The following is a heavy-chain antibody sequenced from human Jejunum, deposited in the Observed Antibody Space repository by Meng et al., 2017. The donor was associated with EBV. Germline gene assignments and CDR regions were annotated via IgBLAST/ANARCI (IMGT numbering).Heavy chain of an antibody. CDR3: TGDGRYTYI. CDR1: GFTFRDAW. D-gene: IGHD2-2*02. Sequence: QLERSGGGVGEPRGSLSLSVTACGFTFRDAWMTWVREAPGKGLKWVGRIKSKTYGETTDYDAPVQGRFNISRDDSKNTLYLQIPSLKIEDTAVYYCTGDGRYTYIWGQGTLVTVSS. V-gene: IGHV3-15*05. J-gene: IGHJ4*02. CDR2: IKSKTYGETT.